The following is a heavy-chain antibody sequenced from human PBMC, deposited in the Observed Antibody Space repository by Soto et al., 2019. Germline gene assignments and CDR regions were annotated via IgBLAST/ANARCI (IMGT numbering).Heavy chain of an antibody. V-gene: IGHV3-23*01. CDR2: ISKSGDST. CDR3: AKGSFGFDY. Sequence: WGSLRLSCAASGVTFTSYAITWVRQVPWEGLQWVSSISKSGDSTYYADSVKGRFTTSRDNSKNTLYLQMNSLRAEDTAIYYCAKGSFGFDYWGQGTLVTVSS. J-gene: IGHJ4*02. CDR1: GVTFTSYA. D-gene: IGHD3-10*01.